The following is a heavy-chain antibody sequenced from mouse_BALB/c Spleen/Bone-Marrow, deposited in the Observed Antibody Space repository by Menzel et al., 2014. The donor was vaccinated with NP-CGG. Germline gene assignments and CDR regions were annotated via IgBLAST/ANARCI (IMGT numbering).Heavy chain of an antibody. CDR1: GYTFTDYA. D-gene: IGHD1-1*01. CDR2: ISTYSGNT. J-gene: IGHJ3*01. CDR3: ARGGIYYGSSSFAY. V-gene: IGHV1-67*01. Sequence: VKLVESGPELVRPGVSVKISCKGSGYTFTDYAMHWVKQSHAKSLEWIGVISTYSGNTNYNQKFKGKATMTVAKSSSTAYMELARMTSEDSAIYYCARGGIYYGSSSFAYWGQGTLVTVTA.